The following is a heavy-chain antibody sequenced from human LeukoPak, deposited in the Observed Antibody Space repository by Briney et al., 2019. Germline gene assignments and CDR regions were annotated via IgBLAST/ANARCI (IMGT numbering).Heavy chain of an antibody. V-gene: IGHV3-23*01. CDR3: AKEEGYYYDSGGYYVEYFQH. J-gene: IGHJ1*01. Sequence: GGSLRLSCAASGFTFNNYAMSWVRQAPGKGLEWVSAVSGSGGTTYYADSVKGRFTFSRDNSKNTLYLQMNSLRAEDTAVYYCAKEEGYYYDSGGYYVEYFQHWGQGTLVTVSS. D-gene: IGHD3-22*01. CDR1: GFTFNNYA. CDR2: VSGSGGTT.